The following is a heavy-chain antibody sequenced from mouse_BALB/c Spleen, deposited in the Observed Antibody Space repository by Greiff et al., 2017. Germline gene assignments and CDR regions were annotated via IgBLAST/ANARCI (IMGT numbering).Heavy chain of an antibody. Sequence: EVKLMESGVGLVKPGGSLKLSCAASGFAFSSYDMSWVRQTPEKRLEWVAYISSGGGSTYYPDTVKGRFTISRDNAKNTLYLQMSSLKSEDTAMYYCARHGSYWYFDVWGAGTTVTVSS. CDR2: ISSGGGST. CDR3: ARHGSYWYFDV. V-gene: IGHV5-12-1*01. J-gene: IGHJ1*01. CDR1: GFAFSSYD.